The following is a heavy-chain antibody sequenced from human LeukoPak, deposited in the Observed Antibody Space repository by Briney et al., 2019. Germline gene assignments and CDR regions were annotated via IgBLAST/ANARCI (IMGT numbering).Heavy chain of an antibody. J-gene: IGHJ4*02. CDR2: IYHSGST. CDR3: ARHHIYYDSSGHEY. D-gene: IGHD3-22*01. CDR1: GYSIISRYY. V-gene: IGHV4-38-2*01. Sequence: SETLSLTCAVSGYSIISRYYWGWIRQPPGKGLEGIGSIYHSGSTYYNPSLKSGVTISVHTSKYQFSLKLSSVTAAETAVYYCARHHIYYDSSGHEYWGQGTLVTVSS.